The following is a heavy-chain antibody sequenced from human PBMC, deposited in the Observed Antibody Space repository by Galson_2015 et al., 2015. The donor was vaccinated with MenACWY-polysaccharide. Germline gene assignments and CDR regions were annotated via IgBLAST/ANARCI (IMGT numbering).Heavy chain of an antibody. J-gene: IGHJ4*02. V-gene: IGHV3-33*01. CDR2: IWSDGSNE. D-gene: IGHD1-1*01. Sequence: SLRLSCAASGFTFSSYGMHWVRQAPGKGLEWVAVIWSDGSNEYYADSVKGRFTVSRDNSKNTLYLQMNGLRTEDAAVYYCARDRTYTHYLDYWGQGTLVTVSS. CDR3: ARDRTYTHYLDY. CDR1: GFTFSSYG.